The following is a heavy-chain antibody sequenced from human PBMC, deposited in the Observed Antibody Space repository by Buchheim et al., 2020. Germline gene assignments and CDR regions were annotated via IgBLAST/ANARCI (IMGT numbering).Heavy chain of an antibody. D-gene: IGHD5-12*01. J-gene: IGHJ5*02. Sequence: EVQLVESGGGLVQPGGSLRLSCAASGFTFRTYSMNWVRQAPGKGLEWVSYISSSSSTIYYADSVKGRFTISRDNAKNSLYMQMNSLRAEDTALYYGARDYDRNWFDPWGQGTL. CDR3: ARDYDRNWFDP. V-gene: IGHV3-48*01. CDR1: GFTFRTYS. CDR2: ISSSSSTI.